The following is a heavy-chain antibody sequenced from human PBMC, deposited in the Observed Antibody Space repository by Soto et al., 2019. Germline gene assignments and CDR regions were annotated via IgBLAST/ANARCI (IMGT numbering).Heavy chain of an antibody. CDR3: ARAQVTTGTTWKVFDY. D-gene: IGHD1-1*01. Sequence: AGGSLRLSCAAPGFTVSSNYMTWVRQAPGKGLEWVSILYSDGSTYYADSVKGRFTISKDDSQNTLHLQMNSLRAEDTAVYYCARAQVTTGTTWKVFDYWGQGTLVTVSS. V-gene: IGHV3-66*01. J-gene: IGHJ4*02. CDR1: GFTVSSNY. CDR2: LYSDGST.